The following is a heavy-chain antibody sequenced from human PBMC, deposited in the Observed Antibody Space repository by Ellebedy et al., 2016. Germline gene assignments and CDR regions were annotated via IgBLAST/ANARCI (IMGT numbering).Heavy chain of an antibody. CDR1: GGTFSSYA. Sequence: SVKVSXXASGGTFSSYAISWVRQAPGQGLEWMGRIIPILGIANYAQKFQGRVTITADKSTSTAYMELSSLRSEDTAVYYCAREPTGYSSSPGGMDVWGQGTTVTVSS. D-gene: IGHD6-13*01. V-gene: IGHV1-69*04. CDR3: AREPTGYSSSPGGMDV. J-gene: IGHJ6*02. CDR2: IIPILGIA.